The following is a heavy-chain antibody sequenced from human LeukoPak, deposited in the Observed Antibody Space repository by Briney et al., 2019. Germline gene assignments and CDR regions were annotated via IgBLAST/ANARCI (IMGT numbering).Heavy chain of an antibody. CDR3: ARLRFDFWSGYTHPXFDY. CDR2: IYYSGTT. Sequence: SETLSLTCTVSGGSISSSSYSWGWIRQPPGKGLEWIGSIYYSGTTYYNPSLKHRGTISVDTSKIQFSLKLSSVAATDTAVYFCARLRFDFWSGYTHPXFDYWGQGTLVTVSS. D-gene: IGHD3-3*01. J-gene: IGHJ4*02. CDR1: GGSISSSSYS. V-gene: IGHV4-39*01.